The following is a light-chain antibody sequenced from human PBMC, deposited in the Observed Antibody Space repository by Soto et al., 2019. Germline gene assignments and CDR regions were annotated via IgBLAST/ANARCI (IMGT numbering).Light chain of an antibody. Sequence: DIQMTQSPSTLSASVGDRVTITCRAIQSISSWLAWSQQKPGKAPQLLIYMASSLESGVPSRFSSSGSGTEFTLTISSLQPDDLATYYCQQYNTYSGTFGQGTKVAIK. V-gene: IGKV1-5*03. CDR1: QSISSW. CDR2: MAS. J-gene: IGKJ1*01. CDR3: QQYNTYSGT.